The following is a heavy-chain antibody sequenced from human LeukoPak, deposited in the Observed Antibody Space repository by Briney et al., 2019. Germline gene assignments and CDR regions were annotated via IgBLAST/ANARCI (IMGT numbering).Heavy chain of an antibody. CDR1: GYSFTSYW. Sequence: GESLKISCKGSGYSFTSYWIGWVRQMPGKGLEWMGIIYPGDSDTRYSPSFQGQVTISADKSITTAYLQWSSLKASDTAIYYCARPYCSSTSCYAFDYWGQGTLVTVSP. V-gene: IGHV5-51*01. D-gene: IGHD2-2*01. CDR3: ARPYCSSTSCYAFDY. J-gene: IGHJ4*02. CDR2: IYPGDSDT.